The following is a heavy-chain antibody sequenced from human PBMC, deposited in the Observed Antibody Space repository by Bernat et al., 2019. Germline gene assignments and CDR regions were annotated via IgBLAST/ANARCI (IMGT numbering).Heavy chain of an antibody. CDR3: ARGVVEMATFPDNWFDP. CDR2: IWYDGSKK. V-gene: IGHV3-33*01. Sequence: QVQLVESGGNVVQPGRSLRLSCAASGFTFSSYGMHWVRQAPGKGLEWVAAIWYDGSKKYYAASLKGRLTISRDDSKNTLYLQMNSLGAEDTAVYYCARGVVEMATFPDNWFDPWGQGTLVTVSS. CDR1: GFTFSSYG. J-gene: IGHJ5*02. D-gene: IGHD5-24*01.